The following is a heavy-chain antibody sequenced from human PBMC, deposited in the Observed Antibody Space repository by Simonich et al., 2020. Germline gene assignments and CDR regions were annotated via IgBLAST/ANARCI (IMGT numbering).Heavy chain of an antibody. J-gene: IGHJ2*01. CDR3: AREYSSSSDPYWYFDL. Sequence: EVQLVESGGGLVQPGVSLRLSCAASGFTFSSYWMSWVRQAPGKGLEWVANIKQDGSEKYYVDSVKGRFTISRDNAKNSLYLQMNSLRAEDTAVYYCAREYSSSSDPYWYFDLWGRGTLVTVSS. CDR1: GFTFSSYW. CDR2: IKQDGSEK. D-gene: IGHD6-6*01. V-gene: IGHV3-7*01.